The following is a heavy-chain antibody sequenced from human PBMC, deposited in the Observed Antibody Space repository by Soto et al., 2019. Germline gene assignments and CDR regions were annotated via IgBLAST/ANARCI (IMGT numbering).Heavy chain of an antibody. D-gene: IGHD4-17*01. CDR1: GFTFSSYAM. CDR3: ARSPDYGDFVSRFDY. J-gene: IGHJ4*02. CDR2: IYHSGST. Sequence: AGGSLRLSCAASGFTFSSYAMSWVRQAPGKGLEWIGEIYHSGSTNYNPSLKSRVTISVDKSKNQFSLKLSSVTAADTAVYYCARSPDYGDFVSRFDYWGQGTLVTVSS. V-gene: IGHV4-4*02.